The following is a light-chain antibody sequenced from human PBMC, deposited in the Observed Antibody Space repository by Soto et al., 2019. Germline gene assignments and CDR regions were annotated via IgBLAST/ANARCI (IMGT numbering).Light chain of an antibody. CDR3: QQYGTSPRT. CDR2: GAS. J-gene: IGKJ1*01. V-gene: IGKV3-20*01. CDR1: QSVRNNY. Sequence: EIVLTQSPGTLSLSPGERATLSCRASQSVRNNYLAWYQQRPGQAPRLLIYGASSRATGIPDRFSGSGSGTDFTLTISRLEPEDFAVFYCQQYGTSPRTFGQGIKVDIK.